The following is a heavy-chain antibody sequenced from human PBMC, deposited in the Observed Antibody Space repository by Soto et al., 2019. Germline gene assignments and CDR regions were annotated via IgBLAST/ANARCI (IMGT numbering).Heavy chain of an antibody. CDR3: ARDILSGFDP. D-gene: IGHD3-10*01. J-gene: IGHJ5*02. V-gene: IGHV3-74*01. CDR2: INTDGSST. CDR1: GFTFSSFW. Sequence: EASLRLSGAASGFTFSSFWLHWVRQAPGKGLVWVSRINTDGSSTTYADSVKGRFTTSRDNAKNTLYLQMNSLRPEDTAVYYCARDILSGFDPWGQGT.